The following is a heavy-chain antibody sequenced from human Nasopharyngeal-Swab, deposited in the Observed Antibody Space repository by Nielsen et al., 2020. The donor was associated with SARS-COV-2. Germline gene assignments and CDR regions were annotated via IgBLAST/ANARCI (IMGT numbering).Heavy chain of an antibody. Sequence: GESLKISCAASGFTVSSNYMSWVRQAPGKGLEWVSVIYSGGSTYYADSVKGGFTIYSDNSKNTLYLQMNSLRAEDTAVYYCASSIAAPRRYFDYWGQGTLVTVSS. CDR3: ASSIAAPRRYFDY. D-gene: IGHD6-6*01. J-gene: IGHJ4*02. CDR2: IYSGGST. CDR1: GFTVSSNY. V-gene: IGHV3-53*01.